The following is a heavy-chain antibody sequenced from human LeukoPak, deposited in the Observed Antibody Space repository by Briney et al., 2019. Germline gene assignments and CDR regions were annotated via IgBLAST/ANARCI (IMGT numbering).Heavy chain of an antibody. J-gene: IGHJ5*02. V-gene: IGHV4-59*01. CDR2: IYYSGST. CDR3: ARGRSSSSGWFDP. D-gene: IGHD6-13*01. CDR1: GGSINSFY. Sequence: SETLSLTCTVSGGSINSFYWTWIRQPPGKGLEWIGYIYYSGSTNYNPSLKSRVTISVDTSKNRFSLKLSSVTAADTAVYYCARGRSSSSGWFDPWGQGTLVTVSS.